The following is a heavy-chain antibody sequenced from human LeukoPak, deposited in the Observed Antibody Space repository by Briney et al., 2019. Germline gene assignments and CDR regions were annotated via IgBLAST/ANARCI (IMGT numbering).Heavy chain of an antibody. CDR2: IYYTGST. V-gene: IGHV4-39*01. D-gene: IGHD1-26*01. Sequence: SETLSLTCTVSGASISSASCYWGWVRQPPGKGLEWIGSIYYTGSTYFNPSLKSRVTLSVDTSKNQFSLKLSSVTAADTAVYYCARRGGSYRYFDYWGQGALVTVSS. CDR3: ARRGGSYRYFDY. J-gene: IGHJ4*02. CDR1: GASISSASCY.